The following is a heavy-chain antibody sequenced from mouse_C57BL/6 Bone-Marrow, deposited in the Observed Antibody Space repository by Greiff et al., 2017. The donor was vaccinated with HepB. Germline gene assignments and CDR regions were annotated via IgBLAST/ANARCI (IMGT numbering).Heavy chain of an antibody. J-gene: IGHJ3*01. Sequence: QVQLKQPGAELVMPGASVKLSCKASGYTFTSYWMHWVKQRPGQGLEWIGEIDPSDSYTNYNQKFKGKSTLTVDKSSSTAYMQLSSLTSEDSAVYYCAREGHWGQGTLVTVSA. CDR1: GYTFTSYW. V-gene: IGHV1-69*01. CDR3: AREGH. CDR2: IDPSDSYT.